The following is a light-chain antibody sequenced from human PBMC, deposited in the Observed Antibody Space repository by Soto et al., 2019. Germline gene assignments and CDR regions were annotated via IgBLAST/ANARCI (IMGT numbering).Light chain of an antibody. CDR2: DAS. Sequence: EIVLTQSPATLSFSPGERATLSCRASQSVSTYLAWYQDKPGQAPRLLIFDASNRAPGIPARFSGSGSGTDFTLTSSSLEPEDFAVYYCQQRGNWPLTFGQRTRL. J-gene: IGKJ5*01. V-gene: IGKV3-11*01. CDR1: QSVSTY. CDR3: QQRGNWPLT.